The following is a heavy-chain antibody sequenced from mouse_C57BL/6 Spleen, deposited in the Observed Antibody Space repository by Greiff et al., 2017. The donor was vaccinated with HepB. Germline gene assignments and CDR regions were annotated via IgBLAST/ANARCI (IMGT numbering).Heavy chain of an antibody. J-gene: IGHJ3*01. CDR1: GYAFSSYW. D-gene: IGHD1-1*01. V-gene: IGHV1-80*01. CDR3: ARWGTTVVEGGFAY. Sequence: LVESGAELVKPGASVKISCKASGYAFSSYWMNWVKQRPGKGLEWIGQIYPGDGDTNYNGKFKGKATLTADKSSSTAYMQLSSLTSEDSAVYFCARWGTTVVEGGFAYWGQGTLVTVSA. CDR2: IYPGDGDT.